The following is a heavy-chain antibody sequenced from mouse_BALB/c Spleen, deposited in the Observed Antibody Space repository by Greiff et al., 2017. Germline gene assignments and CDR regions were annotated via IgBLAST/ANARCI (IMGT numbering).Heavy chain of an antibody. D-gene: IGHD2-3*01. CDR1: GYTFTDYN. J-gene: IGHJ2*01. V-gene: IGHV1S29*02. CDR3: ARGSRDGYYLWYFDY. CDR2: IYPYNGGT. Sequence: EVQLVESGPELVKPGASVKIYCKASGYTFTDYNMHWVKQSHGKSLEWIGYIYPYNGGTGYNQKFKSKATLTVDNSSSTAYMELRSLTSEDSAVYYCARGSRDGYYLWYFDYWGQGTTLTVSS.